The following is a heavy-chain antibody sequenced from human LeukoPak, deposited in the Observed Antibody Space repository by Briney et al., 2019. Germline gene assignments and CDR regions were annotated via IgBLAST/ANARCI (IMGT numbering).Heavy chain of an antibody. CDR2: IYTSGST. Sequence: SETLSLTCTVSGGSISSGSYYWAWIRQPAGKGLEWIGRIYTSGSTNYNPSLKSRVTMSVDTSKNQFSLKLSSVTAADTAVYYCAREMRSRSFLVGATRVFRENWFDPWGQGTLVTVSS. CDR1: GGSISSGSYY. D-gene: IGHD1-26*01. J-gene: IGHJ5*02. V-gene: IGHV4-61*02. CDR3: AREMRSRSFLVGATRVFRENWFDP.